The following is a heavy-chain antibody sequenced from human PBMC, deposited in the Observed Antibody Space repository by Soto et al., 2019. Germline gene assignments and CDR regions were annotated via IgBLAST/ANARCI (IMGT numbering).Heavy chain of an antibody. D-gene: IGHD3-3*01. Sequence: GGSLRLSCAASGFTFSSYAMHWVRQAPGKGLEWVAVISYDGSNKYYADSVKGRFTISRDNSKNTLYLQMNSLRAEDTAVYYCARDGAHDFWSGYYYYYGMDVWGQGTTVTVSS. CDR3: ARDGAHDFWSGYYYYYGMDV. CDR1: GFTFSSYA. J-gene: IGHJ6*02. CDR2: ISYDGSNK. V-gene: IGHV3-30-3*01.